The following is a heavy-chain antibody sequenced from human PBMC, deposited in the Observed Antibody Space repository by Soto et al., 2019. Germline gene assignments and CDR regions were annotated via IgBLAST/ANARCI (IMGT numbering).Heavy chain of an antibody. CDR3: ARESPSITMVRGVITSPNWFDP. CDR2: IIPILGIA. J-gene: IGHJ5*02. Sequence: SVKVSCKASGGTFSSYTISWVRQAPGQGLEWMGRIIPILGIANYAQKFQGRVTITADKSTSTAYMELSSLRSEDTAVYYCARESPSITMVRGVITSPNWFDPWGQGTLVTVSS. D-gene: IGHD3-10*01. V-gene: IGHV1-69*04. CDR1: GGTFSSYT.